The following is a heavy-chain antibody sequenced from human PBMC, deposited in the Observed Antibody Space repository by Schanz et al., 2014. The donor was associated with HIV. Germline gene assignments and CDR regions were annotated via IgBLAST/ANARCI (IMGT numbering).Heavy chain of an antibody. J-gene: IGHJ3*02. Sequence: EVHLVESGGYLVQPGGSLRLSCAASGFTFSSYSMNWVRQAPGKGLEWIAHISLSSGTKYNADSVKGRFTISRDNAKASVYLQMNSLRDEDTAVYYCAREDHYDDGTYYQGAFDIWGQGTMVTVSS. CDR1: GFTFSSYS. CDR2: ISLSSGTK. CDR3: AREDHYDDGTYYQGAFDI. V-gene: IGHV3-48*02. D-gene: IGHD3-22*01.